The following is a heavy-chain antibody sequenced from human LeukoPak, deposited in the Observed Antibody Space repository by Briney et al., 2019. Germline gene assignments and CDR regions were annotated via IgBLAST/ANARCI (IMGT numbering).Heavy chain of an antibody. J-gene: IGHJ4*02. V-gene: IGHV4-59*01. CDR1: GGSISSDY. D-gene: IGHD3-10*01. CDR3: ARDNPYGSGTDY. CDR2: IHYSGSA. Sequence: SETLSLTCTVSGGSISSDYWSWIRQPPGKGLEWIGYIHYSGSANYNPSLKSRVTISVDKSKNQFSLRLSSVTAADTAVYYCARDNPYGSGTDYWGQGSLVTVSS.